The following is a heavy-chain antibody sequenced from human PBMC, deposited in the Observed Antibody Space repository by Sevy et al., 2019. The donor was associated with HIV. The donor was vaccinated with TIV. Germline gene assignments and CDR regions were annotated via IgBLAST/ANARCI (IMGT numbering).Heavy chain of an antibody. D-gene: IGHD2-2*01. Sequence: GGSLRLSCAASGFTVSSNYMSWVRQAPGNGLEWVSVIYSGGSTYYADSVKGRFTISRDNCKNTLYLQMNSLRAEDTAVYYCARGTLGPAAFDIWGQGTMVTVSS. J-gene: IGHJ3*02. CDR2: IYSGGST. CDR1: GFTVSSNY. CDR3: ARGTLGPAAFDI. V-gene: IGHV3-53*01.